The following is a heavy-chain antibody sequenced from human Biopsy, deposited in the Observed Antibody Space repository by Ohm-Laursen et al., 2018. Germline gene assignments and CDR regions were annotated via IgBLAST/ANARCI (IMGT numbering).Heavy chain of an antibody. J-gene: IGHJ1*01. Sequence: SVKVSCKAPGGTFSNYGVNWVRQAPGQGLEWLGGNIPIFGTGNYAQKFQDRVTVATDTSTSTATMELRSLRSDDTAVYYCATKLTGYFHHWGQGTLVIVSS. CDR3: ATKLTGYFHH. CDR2: NIPIFGTG. CDR1: GGTFSNYG. D-gene: IGHD3-9*01. V-gene: IGHV1-69*05.